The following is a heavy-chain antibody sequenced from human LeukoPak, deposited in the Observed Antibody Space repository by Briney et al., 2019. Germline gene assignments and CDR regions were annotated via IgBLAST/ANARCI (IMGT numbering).Heavy chain of an antibody. V-gene: IGHV1-69*06. CDR3: ARVVEDGGYNGYALLRY. CDR2: IIPFFDTP. D-gene: IGHD5-12*01. Sequence: SVKVSCKASGYTFTSYGISWVRQAPGQGLEWMGGIIPFFDTPNYAQKFQGRVTITADKSTSTAYMELSSLRSEDTAVFYCARVVEDGGYNGYALLRYWGQGTLVTVSS. CDR1: GYTFTSYG. J-gene: IGHJ4*02.